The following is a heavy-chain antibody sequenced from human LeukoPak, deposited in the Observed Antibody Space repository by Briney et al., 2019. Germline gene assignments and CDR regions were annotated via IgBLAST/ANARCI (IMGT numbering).Heavy chain of an antibody. D-gene: IGHD2-2*01. V-gene: IGHV1-69*05. CDR1: GGTFSSYA. Sequence: SVKVSCKASGGTFSSYAISWVRQAPGQGLEWMGGIVPIFGTANYAQKFQDRVTITTDESTSTAYMELSSLRSEDTAVYYCARGARGWDIVVVPAAMGAFDIWGQGTMVTVSS. J-gene: IGHJ3*02. CDR3: ARGARGWDIVVVPAAMGAFDI. CDR2: IVPIFGTA.